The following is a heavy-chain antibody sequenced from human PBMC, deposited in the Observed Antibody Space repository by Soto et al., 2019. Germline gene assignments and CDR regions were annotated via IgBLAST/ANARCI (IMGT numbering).Heavy chain of an antibody. V-gene: IGHV3-30-3*01. Sequence: QVQLLESGGGVVQPGRSLRLSCAASGFTFSSYAMHWVRQAPGKGLEWVAVISYDGSNKYYADSVKGRFTISRDNSKNTLYLQMNSLRAEDTAVYYCARVGYSSSWYGFDPWGQGTLVTVSS. D-gene: IGHD6-13*01. CDR3: ARVGYSSSWYGFDP. CDR2: ISYDGSNK. J-gene: IGHJ5*02. CDR1: GFTFSSYA.